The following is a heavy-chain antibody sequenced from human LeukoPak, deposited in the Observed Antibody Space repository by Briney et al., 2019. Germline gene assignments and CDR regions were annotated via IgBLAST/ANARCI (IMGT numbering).Heavy chain of an antibody. CDR2: IYYSGST. D-gene: IGHD3-9*01. Sequence: SETLSLTCTVSGGSISSSSYYWGWIRQPPGKGLGWIGSIYYSGSTYYNPSLKSRVTISVDTSKNQFSLKLSSVTAADTAVYYCARGLRYFDWSPPYDAFDIWGQGTMVTVSS. CDR3: ARGLRYFDWSPPYDAFDI. J-gene: IGHJ3*02. CDR1: GGSISSSSYY. V-gene: IGHV4-39*01.